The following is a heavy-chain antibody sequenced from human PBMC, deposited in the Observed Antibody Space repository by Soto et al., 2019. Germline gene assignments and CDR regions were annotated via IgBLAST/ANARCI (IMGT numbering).Heavy chain of an antibody. D-gene: IGHD2-2*01. V-gene: IGHV3-23*01. J-gene: IGHJ4*02. Sequence: GSPKTPCATPGIPLSNQSMSWVPQASGKGLEWVLGISGSGGSKNHADSVKGRFTISRDNSKNTLYLQMNSLRAEDTAVYYCAKDRDVVVPAAILDYWGQGTLVTVSS. CDR1: GIPLSNQS. CDR3: AKDRDVVVPAAILDY. CDR2: ISGSGGSK.